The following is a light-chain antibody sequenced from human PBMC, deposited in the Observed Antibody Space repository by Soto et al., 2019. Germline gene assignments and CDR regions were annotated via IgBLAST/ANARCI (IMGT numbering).Light chain of an antibody. CDR3: QQRSPT. V-gene: IGKV3-11*01. CDR2: DAS. Sequence: EIVLTQSPATLSLSPGERATLSCRASQSVSSYLAWYQQKPGQAPRLLIYDASNRATGIPARFSGSGSGTDFTLTISSLEPEDFAVYYCQQRSPTFGPGTRLEIK. CDR1: QSVSSY. J-gene: IGKJ5*01.